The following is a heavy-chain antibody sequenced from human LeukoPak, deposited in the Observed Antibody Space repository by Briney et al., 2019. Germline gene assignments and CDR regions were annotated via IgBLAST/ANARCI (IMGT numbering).Heavy chain of an antibody. D-gene: IGHD6-19*01. CDR3: ARGLVRGGWYYFDY. CDR2: IYYTGST. J-gene: IGHJ4*02. CDR1: GVSISSSGYY. Sequence: PSETLSLTCTVSGVSISSSGYYWSWIRQHPGKGLEWIGYIYYTGSTYYNPSLKSRITISVDTSKNQFSLKLSSVTAADTAVYYCARGLVRGGWYYFDYWGQGALVTVSS. V-gene: IGHV4-31*03.